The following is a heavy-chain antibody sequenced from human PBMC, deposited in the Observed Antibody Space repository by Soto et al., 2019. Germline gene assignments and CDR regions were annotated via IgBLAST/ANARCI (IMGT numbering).Heavy chain of an antibody. V-gene: IGHV4-4*02. CDR2: IYHTGSA. J-gene: IGHJ4*02. D-gene: IGHD2-2*01. CDR1: GGSITSSSS. CDR3: ARSTSRTFDY. Sequence: PSETLSLTCAVSGGSITSSSSWSWVRQPPGKGLEWIGEIYHTGSANYNPSFRSRVTMSVDKSKNQFSLNLISVTAADTAVYYCARSTSRTFDYWGQGTLVTVSS.